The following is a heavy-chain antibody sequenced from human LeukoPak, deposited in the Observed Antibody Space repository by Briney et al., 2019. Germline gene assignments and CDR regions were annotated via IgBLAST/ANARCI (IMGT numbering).Heavy chain of an antibody. V-gene: IGHV3-30*18. CDR3: VKGVKYSSSWYVWFDP. CDR2: ISYDGSNK. D-gene: IGHD6-13*01. CDR1: GFTFSSYG. J-gene: IGHJ5*02. Sequence: GRSLRLSCAASGFTFSSYGMHWVRQAPGKGLVWVAVISYDGSNKYYADSVKGRFTISRDNSKNTLYLQMNSLRAEDTAVYYCVKGVKYSSSWYVWFDPWGQGTLVTVSS.